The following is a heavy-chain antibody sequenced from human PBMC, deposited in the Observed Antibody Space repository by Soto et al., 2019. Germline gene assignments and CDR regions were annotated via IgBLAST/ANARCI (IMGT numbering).Heavy chain of an antibody. V-gene: IGHV3-23*01. Sequence: GGSLRLSCAASGFTFSSYAMSWVRQAPWKGLEWVSAISGSGGSTYYADSVKGRFTISRGNSKNTLYLQMNSLRAEDTAVYYCAKNAAPIVVVPYNWFDPWGQGTLVTVSS. CDR2: ISGSGGST. J-gene: IGHJ5*02. D-gene: IGHD2-2*01. CDR1: GFTFSSYA. CDR3: AKNAAPIVVVPYNWFDP.